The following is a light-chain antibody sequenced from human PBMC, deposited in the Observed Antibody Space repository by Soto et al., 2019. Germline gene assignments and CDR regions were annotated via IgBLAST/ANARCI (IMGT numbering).Light chain of an antibody. CDR1: QSISNF. CDR2: DAS. Sequence: DIPMTQSPSSLSASVGDRVTITCRASQSISNFLNWYQHRLGKAPKLLIYDASSLQSGVPSRFSGCGSGTDFTLIFSRLQPEDFATYYCQQSYVTPRTFGQGTKVDI. V-gene: IGKV1-39*01. J-gene: IGKJ1*01. CDR3: QQSYVTPRT.